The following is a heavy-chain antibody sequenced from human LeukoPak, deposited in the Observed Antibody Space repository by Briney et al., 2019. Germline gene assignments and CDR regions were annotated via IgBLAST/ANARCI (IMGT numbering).Heavy chain of an antibody. CDR2: VSAYNGNT. CDR3: ARGVYMDV. D-gene: IGHD3-16*01. J-gene: IGHJ6*03. CDR1: GYTFTDYG. V-gene: IGHV1-18*01. Sequence: ASVKVSCKSSGYTFTDYGISWVRQAPGQGLEWMGWVSAYNGNTNYAQKVQGRVTMTTDTSASTAYMELRSLRSDDTAMYYCARGVYMDVWGKGTTVTVSS.